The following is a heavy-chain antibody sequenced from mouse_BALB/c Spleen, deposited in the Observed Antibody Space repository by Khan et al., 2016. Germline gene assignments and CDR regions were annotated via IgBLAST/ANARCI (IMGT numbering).Heavy chain of an antibody. D-gene: IGHD2-14*01. CDR3: ARRVRWYFDV. V-gene: IGHV9-2-1*01. CDR1: GYTFTDYS. J-gene: IGHJ1*01. CDR2: KNNETGEP. Sequence: QIQLVQSGPELKKPGETVKISCKASGYTFTDYSMHWVKQAPGKGLKWMGWKNNETGEPTYADDFKGRFAFSLETTASTAYLQINSLKNEDTATYLVARRVRWYFDVWGAGTTVTVSS.